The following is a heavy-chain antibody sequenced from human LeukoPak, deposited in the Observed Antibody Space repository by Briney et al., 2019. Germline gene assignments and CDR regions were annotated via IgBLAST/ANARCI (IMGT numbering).Heavy chain of an antibody. J-gene: IGHJ4*02. CDR2: ISSSGSII. Sequence: GGSLRLSCAASGFTFSSYSMNWVRQAPGKGLEWVSYISSSGSIIYYADSVKGRFTISRDNAKNSLYLQMNSLRAEDTAVYYCARDPSTWLQATYFDYWGQGTLVTVSS. V-gene: IGHV3-48*04. CDR3: ARDPSTWLQATYFDY. CDR1: GFTFSSYS. D-gene: IGHD5-18*01.